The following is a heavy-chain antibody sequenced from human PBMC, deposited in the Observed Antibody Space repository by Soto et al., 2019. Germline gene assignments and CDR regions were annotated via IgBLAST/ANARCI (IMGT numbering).Heavy chain of an antibody. V-gene: IGHV1-69*12. J-gene: IGHJ6*02. Sequence: QVQLVQSGAEVKKPGSSVKVSCKASGGTFSSYAISWVRQAPGQGLEWMGGIIPIFGTANYAQKFQGRVTITADESTSTAYMELSSLRSEDTAVYYCARAVVRLYCTNGVCERGGGYYYYGMDVWGQGTTVTVSS. D-gene: IGHD2-8*01. CDR3: ARAVVRLYCTNGVCERGGGYYYYGMDV. CDR2: IIPIFGTA. CDR1: GGTFSSYA.